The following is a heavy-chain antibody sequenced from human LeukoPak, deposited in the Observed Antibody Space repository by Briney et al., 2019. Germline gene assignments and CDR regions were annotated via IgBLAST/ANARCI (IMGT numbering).Heavy chain of an antibody. V-gene: IGHV1-2*02. CDR3: ARPRFGYSYDPSQY. CDR1: GYTFTGYY. J-gene: IGHJ4*02. D-gene: IGHD5-18*01. Sequence: ASVKVSCKASGYTFTGYYMHWVRQAPGQGLEWMGWINPNSGGTNYAQKLQGRVTMTRDTSISTAYMELSRLRSDDTAVYYCARPRFGYSYDPSQYWGQGTLVTVSS. CDR2: INPNSGGT.